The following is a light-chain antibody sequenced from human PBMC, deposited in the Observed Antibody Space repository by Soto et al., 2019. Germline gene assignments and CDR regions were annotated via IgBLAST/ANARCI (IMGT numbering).Light chain of an antibody. CDR3: QQYGGSPWT. CDR2: GAS. CDR1: QSVSRSY. Sequence: EIVLTQSPGTLSLSPGERATLSCRASQSVSRSYLAWYQQKPGQAPRLLIYGASSRATGIPDRFSGSGSGTDFPLPISRLDPEDFAVYYCQQYGGSPWTFGQGTKVEIK. V-gene: IGKV3-20*01. J-gene: IGKJ1*01.